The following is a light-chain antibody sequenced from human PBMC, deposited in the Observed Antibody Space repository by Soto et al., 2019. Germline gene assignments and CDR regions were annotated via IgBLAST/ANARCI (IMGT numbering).Light chain of an antibody. J-gene: IGKJ4*01. CDR2: GAS. CDR3: QQYGSSLRVT. CDR1: QSVSSSY. V-gene: IGKV3-20*01. Sequence: EIVLTQSPGTLSLSPGERATLSCRASQSVSSSYLAWYQQKPGQAPRLLLYGASSRATGIPDRFSGSGSGTDFTLTISRLEPEDFAVYYCQQYGSSLRVTFGGGTKVEIK.